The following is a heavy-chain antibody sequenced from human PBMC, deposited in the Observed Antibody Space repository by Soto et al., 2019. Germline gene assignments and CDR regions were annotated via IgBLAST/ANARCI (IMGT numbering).Heavy chain of an antibody. CDR2: IYYSGST. Sequence: QVQLQESGPGLVKPSETLSLTCTVSGGSISSYYWSWIRQPPGKGLEWIGNIYYSGSTNYNPSLKSRVTISVXPXKXXFSLKLSSVPAADTAVYYCASHYCSGGSCRSYFDYWGQGTLVTVSS. D-gene: IGHD2-15*01. CDR3: ASHYCSGGSCRSYFDY. V-gene: IGHV4-59*08. CDR1: GGSISSYY. J-gene: IGHJ4*02.